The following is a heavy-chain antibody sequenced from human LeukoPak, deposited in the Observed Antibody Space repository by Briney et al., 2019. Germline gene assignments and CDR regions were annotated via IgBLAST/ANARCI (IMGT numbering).Heavy chain of an antibody. V-gene: IGHV3-48*03. Sequence: GGSLRLSCAASGFTFSSYEMNWVRQAPGKGLEWVSYISSSGSTIYYADSVKGRFTISRDNAKNSLYLQMNSLRVEDTAVYYCARARLNTYYLRYFDWLAGGFDYWGQGTLVTVSS. CDR1: GFTFSSYE. CDR3: ARARLNTYYLRYFDWLAGGFDY. D-gene: IGHD3-9*01. J-gene: IGHJ4*02. CDR2: ISSSGSTI.